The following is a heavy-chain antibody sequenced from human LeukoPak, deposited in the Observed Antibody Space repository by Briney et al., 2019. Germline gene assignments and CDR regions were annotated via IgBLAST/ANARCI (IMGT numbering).Heavy chain of an antibody. V-gene: IGHV4-39*01. CDR3: ARPGLRRACLFAFDV. Sequence: SETLSLTCTVSGGSISHDDYYWGWIRQPPGKGLEWIGSIYYSGNTFFNPSLKSRVTISVDTPRNQFSLKLNSVTAADTAVYYCARPGLRRACLFAFDVWGQGTMVTVSS. D-gene: IGHD6-19*01. CDR1: GGSISHDDYY. CDR2: IYYSGNT. J-gene: IGHJ3*01.